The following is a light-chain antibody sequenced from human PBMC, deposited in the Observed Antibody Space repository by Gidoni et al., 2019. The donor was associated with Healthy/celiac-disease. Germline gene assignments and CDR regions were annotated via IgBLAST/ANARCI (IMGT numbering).Light chain of an antibody. CDR2: AAS. V-gene: IGKV1-39*01. Sequence: DIQMTQSPSSLSASVGDRVTITCRASQSISSYLNWYQQKPGKAPKLLIYAASSLQSGVPSRFSGSGSGTDFTLTISSLQPEDFATYYCQQSYSTPWRFGQGTNFEI. CDR3: QQSYSTPWR. J-gene: IGKJ1*01. CDR1: QSISSY.